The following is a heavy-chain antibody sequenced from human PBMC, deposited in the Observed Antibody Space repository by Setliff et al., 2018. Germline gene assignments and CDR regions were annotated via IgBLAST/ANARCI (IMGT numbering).Heavy chain of an antibody. V-gene: IGHV1-18*01. CDR2: ISPYYGST. CDR1: GYSFTVFG. D-gene: IGHD3-22*01. J-gene: IGHJ6*03. CDR3: ARSPLPPPGPGYYYDNSYYYYMDV. Sequence: ASVKVSCKTSGYSFTVFGISWVRQAPGQGLEWMGWISPYYGSTNYAQKFQGRVTMTTDTSTSTAYMELTSLTSDDTALYYCARSPLPPPGPGYYYDNSYYYYMDVWGKGTTVTVSS.